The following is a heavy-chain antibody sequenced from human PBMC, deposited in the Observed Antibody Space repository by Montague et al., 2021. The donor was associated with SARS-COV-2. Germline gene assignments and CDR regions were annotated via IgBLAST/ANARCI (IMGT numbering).Heavy chain of an antibody. J-gene: IGHJ4*02. D-gene: IGHD4/OR15-4a*01. V-gene: IGHV4-34*01. Sequence: SETLSLTCAVYGGSFSGYNWGWVRQSPGKGLGWIGKINVRGGTKYNPSPKSRVTISLDTSKNQFSLKLSPVTAADTAVYYCARGVPGYWGQGTLVTVSS. CDR1: GGSFSGYN. CDR2: INVRGGT. CDR3: ARGVPGY.